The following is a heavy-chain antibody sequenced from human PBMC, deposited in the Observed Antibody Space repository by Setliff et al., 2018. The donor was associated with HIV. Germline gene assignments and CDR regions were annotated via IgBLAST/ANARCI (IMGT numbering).Heavy chain of an antibody. CDR1: GYTFSSYG. J-gene: IGHJ4*02. CDR2: ISASNGYT. CDR3: ATYHYYDSSAYYIDLYYLDY. V-gene: IGHV1-18*01. D-gene: IGHD3-22*01. Sequence: ASVKVSCKASGYTFSSYGISWVRQAPGQGLEWMGWISASNGYTDYAQKFRDRVTLTTDTSTSTDYMALRSLTSDDTAVYYCATYHYYDSSAYYIDLYYLDYWGEGTLVTVSS.